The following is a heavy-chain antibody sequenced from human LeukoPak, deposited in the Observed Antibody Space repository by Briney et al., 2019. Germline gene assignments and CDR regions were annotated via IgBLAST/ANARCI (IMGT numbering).Heavy chain of an antibody. D-gene: IGHD6-19*01. CDR3: ARVQGSSGPGIFEY. V-gene: IGHV3-7*01. Sequence: GGSLRLSRAASGFTFSNYWMSWVRQAPGKGPEWVANIKQDGSENFYVDSVKGRFTISRDNAKKSLYLQMNSLRVEDTAVYYCARVQGSSGPGIFEYWGQGTLVTVSS. CDR2: IKQDGSEN. J-gene: IGHJ4*02. CDR1: GFTFSNYW.